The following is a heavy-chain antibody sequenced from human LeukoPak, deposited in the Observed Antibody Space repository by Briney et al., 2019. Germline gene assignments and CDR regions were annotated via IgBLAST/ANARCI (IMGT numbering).Heavy chain of an antibody. D-gene: IGHD6-6*01. J-gene: IGHJ3*02. Sequence: GEALMIFCKGSGYSFTSYWIGRGRQQPGEGVEWMGIIYPGDSDTRYSPSFQGQVTISADKSISTAYLQWSSLKASDTAMYYCARPQAVRGAFDIWGQGTMVTVSS. CDR2: IYPGDSDT. CDR3: ARPQAVRGAFDI. V-gene: IGHV5-51*01. CDR1: GYSFTSYW.